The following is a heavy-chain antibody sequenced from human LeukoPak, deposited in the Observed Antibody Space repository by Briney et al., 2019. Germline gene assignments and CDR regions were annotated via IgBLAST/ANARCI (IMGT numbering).Heavy chain of an antibody. J-gene: IGHJ3*02. Sequence: ASVTVSCKASVYTFTSYAMNWVRQAPGQGLEWMGWINTNTGNPTYPQGFTGRFVFSLDTSVSTAYLQISSLKAEDTAVYYCAGKIAWWALDIWGQGTMVTVSS. CDR3: AGKIAWWALDI. V-gene: IGHV7-4-1*02. D-gene: IGHD2-8*02. CDR2: INTNTGNP. CDR1: VYTFTSYA.